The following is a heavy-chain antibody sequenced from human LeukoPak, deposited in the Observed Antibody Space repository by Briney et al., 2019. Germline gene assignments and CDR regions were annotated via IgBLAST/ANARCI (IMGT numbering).Heavy chain of an antibody. CDR3: AKDFTLLPYAYFDS. Sequence: GGSLRLSCAASGFTFSDYYMSWIRQAPGKGLEWVSYISSSGSTIYYADSVKGRFTISRDNAKNSLYLQMNSLRAEDTAVYYCAKDFTLLPYAYFDSWGQGTLVTVSS. CDR2: ISSSGSTI. V-gene: IGHV3-11*01. D-gene: IGHD2/OR15-2a*01. J-gene: IGHJ4*02. CDR1: GFTFSDYY.